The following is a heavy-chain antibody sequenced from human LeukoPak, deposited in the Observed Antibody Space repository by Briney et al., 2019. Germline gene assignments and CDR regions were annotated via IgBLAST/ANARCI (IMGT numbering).Heavy chain of an antibody. V-gene: IGHV4-39*07. Sequence: SETLSLTCTVSGYSISSSSYYWGWIRQPPGKGLEWIGSIYYSGSTYYNPSLKSRVTISVDTSKNQFSLKLSSVTAADTAVYYCARADSWYLSPLYFDYWGQGTLVTVSS. CDR1: GYSISSSSYY. CDR2: IYYSGST. J-gene: IGHJ4*02. D-gene: IGHD6-13*01. CDR3: ARADSWYLSPLYFDY.